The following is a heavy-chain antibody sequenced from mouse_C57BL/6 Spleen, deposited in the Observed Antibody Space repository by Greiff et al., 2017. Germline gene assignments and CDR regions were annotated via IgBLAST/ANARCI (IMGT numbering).Heavy chain of an antibody. V-gene: IGHV1-7*01. D-gene: IGHD2-5*01. J-gene: IGHJ2*01. CDR2: INPSSGYT. CDR3: AREEDPYSNYFDY. Sequence: QVQLQQSGAELAKPGASVKLSCKASGYTFTSYWMHWVKQRPGQGLEWIGYINPSSGYTKYNQKFKDKATLTADKSSSTAYMQLSSLTYEDSAVYYCAREEDPYSNYFDYWGQGTTLTVSS. CDR1: GYTFTSYW.